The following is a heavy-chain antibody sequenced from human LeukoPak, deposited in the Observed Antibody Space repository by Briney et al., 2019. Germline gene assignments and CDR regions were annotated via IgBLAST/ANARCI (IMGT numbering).Heavy chain of an antibody. CDR3: AREMAV. D-gene: IGHD2-8*01. CDR1: GFTFSSYG. J-gene: IGHJ4*02. V-gene: IGHV3-33*08. CDR2: IWYDGSNE. Sequence: QPGGSLRLSCAASGFTFSSYGMHWVRQAPGKGLEWVAVIWYDGSNEDYADSVKGRFTISRDNSKNTLYLQMNSLRAEDTAVYYCAREMAVWGQGALVTVSS.